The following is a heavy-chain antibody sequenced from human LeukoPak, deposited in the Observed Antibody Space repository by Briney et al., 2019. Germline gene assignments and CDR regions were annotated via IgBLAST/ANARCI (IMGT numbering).Heavy chain of an antibody. D-gene: IGHD3-3*01. Sequence: SETLSLTCTVSGGSVSSYYWSWIRQPPGKGLEWIGYIYYSGSTNYNPSLKSRVTISVDTSKNQFSLKLSSVTAADTAVYYCARARSPYDFWSGSLDYFDYWGQGTLVTVSS. CDR1: GGSVSSYY. V-gene: IGHV4-59*02. CDR2: IYYSGST. J-gene: IGHJ4*02. CDR3: ARARSPYDFWSGSLDYFDY.